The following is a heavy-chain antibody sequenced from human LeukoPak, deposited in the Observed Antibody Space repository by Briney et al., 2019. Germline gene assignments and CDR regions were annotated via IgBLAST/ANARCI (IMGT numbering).Heavy chain of an antibody. V-gene: IGHV1-69*04. CDR2: IIPILGIA. CDR3: ARGIAAAGVDY. J-gene: IGHJ4*02. CDR1: GGTFSSYA. D-gene: IGHD6-13*01. Sequence: SVKVSCKASGGTFSSYAISWVRQAPGQGLEWIGRIIPILGIANYAQKFQGRVTITADKSTSTAYMELSSLRSEDTAVYYCARGIAAAGVDYWGQGTLVTVSS.